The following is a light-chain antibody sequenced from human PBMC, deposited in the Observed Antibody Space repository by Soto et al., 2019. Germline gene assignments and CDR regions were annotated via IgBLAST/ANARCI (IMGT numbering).Light chain of an antibody. V-gene: IGKV1-9*01. Sequence: DIQLTQSPSFLSASVGDRVTITCRARQGIWSYLAWYQQKPGRAPKLLIYAASTLQSGVPSRFSGSGSGTEFTLAISSLQPEDCASYYCRHLNSYPWTFGQGTKVEIK. CDR2: AAS. CDR1: QGIWSY. J-gene: IGKJ1*01. CDR3: RHLNSYPWT.